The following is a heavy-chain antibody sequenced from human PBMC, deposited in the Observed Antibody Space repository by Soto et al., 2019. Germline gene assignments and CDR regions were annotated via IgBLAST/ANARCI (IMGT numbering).Heavy chain of an antibody. CDR3: AKDHAWGRRVTTRFDY. D-gene: IGHD4-17*01. CDR2: ISDSGDST. J-gene: IGHJ4*02. Sequence: EVQLLESGGNLVQPGGSLRLSCAASGFTFSTYGMTWVRQAPGKGLECVSSISDSGDSTYYAASVKGRFTISRDNSKNTLFLQMNSLRAEDTAVYYCAKDHAWGRRVTTRFDYWGQGALVTVSS. CDR1: GFTFSTYG. V-gene: IGHV3-23*01.